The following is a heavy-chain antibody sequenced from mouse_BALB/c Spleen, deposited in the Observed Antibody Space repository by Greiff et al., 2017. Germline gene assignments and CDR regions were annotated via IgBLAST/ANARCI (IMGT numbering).Heavy chain of an antibody. CDR2: IDPANGNT. CDR3: ARSRGRYGDYFDY. D-gene: IGHD2-14*01. J-gene: IGHJ2*01. V-gene: IGHV14-3*02. CDR1: GFNIKDTY. Sequence: EVQLQQSGAELVKPGASVKLSCTASGFNIKDTYMHWVKQRPEQGLEWIGRIDPANGNTKYDPKFQGKATITADTSSNTAYLQLSSLTSEDTAVYYCARSRGRYGDYFDYWGQGTTLTVSS.